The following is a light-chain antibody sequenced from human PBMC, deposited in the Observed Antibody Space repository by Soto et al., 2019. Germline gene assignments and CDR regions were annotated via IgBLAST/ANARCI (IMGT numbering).Light chain of an antibody. V-gene: IGKV2-28*01. J-gene: IGKJ4*01. CDR2: LGS. Sequence: DIVMTQSPLSLPVTPGEPASISCRSSQSLLHRNGYNYLDWYVQKPGQSPQLLIYLGSNRASGVPDRFSGSGSGTDFTLRISRVEAEDVGVYYCMQALHTPLTFGGGTKLEIK. CDR1: QSLLHRNGYNY. CDR3: MQALHTPLT.